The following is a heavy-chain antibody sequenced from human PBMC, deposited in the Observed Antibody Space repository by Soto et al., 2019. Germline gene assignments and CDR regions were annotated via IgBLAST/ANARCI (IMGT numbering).Heavy chain of an antibody. CDR3: AHSLINWGDAFDI. Sequence: QITLKESGPTLVKPTQTLTLTFTFSGFSLSTSRVGVGWIRQPPGKALEWLALLYWDDDTRFSPSLKSRLTITKDTSKNQVVLKMTNMDPVDTGTYYCAHSLINWGDAFDIWGQGAMVTVSS. D-gene: IGHD3-16*01. J-gene: IGHJ3*02. CDR1: GFSLSTSRVG. CDR2: LYWDDDT. V-gene: IGHV2-5*02.